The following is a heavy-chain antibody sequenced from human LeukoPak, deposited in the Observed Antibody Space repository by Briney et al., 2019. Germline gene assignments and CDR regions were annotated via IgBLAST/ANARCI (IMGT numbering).Heavy chain of an antibody. CDR1: GGSFSGYY. J-gene: IGHJ3*02. CDR3: ASLGSSVAAAFDI. Sequence: SETLSLTCAVYGGSFSGYYWSWIRQPPGKGLEWMGEINHSGSTNYNPPLKSRVPISVDTSKNQFSLKLSSVTAADTAVYYCASLGSSVAAAFDIWGQGTMVTVSS. D-gene: IGHD6-19*01. V-gene: IGHV4-34*01. CDR2: INHSGST.